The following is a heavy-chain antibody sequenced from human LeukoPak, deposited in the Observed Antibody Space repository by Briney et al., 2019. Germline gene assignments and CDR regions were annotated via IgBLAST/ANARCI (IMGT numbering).Heavy chain of an antibody. J-gene: IGHJ4*02. CDR1: GGSISSSSYY. CDR2: IYYSGST. Sequence: PSETLSLTCTVSGGSISSSSYYWGWIRQPPGKGLEWIGSIYYSGSTYYNPSLKSRVTISVDTSKNQFSLKPSSVTAADTAVYYCARHVDVQWLVPGGYFDYWGQGTLVTVSS. D-gene: IGHD6-19*01. CDR3: ARHVDVQWLVPGGYFDY. V-gene: IGHV4-39*01.